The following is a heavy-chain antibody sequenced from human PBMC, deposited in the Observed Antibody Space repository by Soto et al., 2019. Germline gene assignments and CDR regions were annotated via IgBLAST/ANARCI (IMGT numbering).Heavy chain of an antibody. D-gene: IGHD2-2*01. Sequence: SEPRSLTCSVSGGSISIGDYYWSWIRQPPGKGLEWIGYMFYTGTTYYNPSLKSRITISMDTSKNQFSLRLTSVTAADTAEYHCARVVRFCSSPSCRGRNWFDPWGQGTRVTVSS. CDR1: GGSISIGDYY. CDR2: MFYTGTT. V-gene: IGHV4-30-4*01. J-gene: IGHJ5*02. CDR3: ARVVRFCSSPSCRGRNWFDP.